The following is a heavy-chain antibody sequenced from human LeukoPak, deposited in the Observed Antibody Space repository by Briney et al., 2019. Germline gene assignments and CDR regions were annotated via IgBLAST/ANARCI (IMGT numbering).Heavy chain of an antibody. CDR3: ARESVGPWYFDY. V-gene: IGHV3-21*01. D-gene: IGHD1-26*01. J-gene: IGHJ4*02. CDR1: GFTLSSYS. CDR2: ISSSSSYI. Sequence: PGGAPRLSCAASGFTLSSYSMNWVRQASGEGLEWVSSISSSSSYIYYADSVKGRFTISRDNAKNSLYLQMNSLRAEDTAVYYCARESVGPWYFDYWGQGTLVTVSS.